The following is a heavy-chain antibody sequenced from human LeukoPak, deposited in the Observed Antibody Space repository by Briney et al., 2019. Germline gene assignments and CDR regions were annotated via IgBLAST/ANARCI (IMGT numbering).Heavy chain of an antibody. CDR1: GFSLSTSGVG. CDR2: IYWNDDK. Sequence: SGPTLVNPTQTLTLTCTFSGFSLSTSGVGVGWIRQPPGKALEWLAIIYWNDDKRYSPSLRTRVTITKDTSKNQVVLTMTNMDPVDTATYYCAHNNFAYWGQGTLVTVSS. V-gene: IGHV2-5*01. J-gene: IGHJ4*02. CDR3: AHNNFAY.